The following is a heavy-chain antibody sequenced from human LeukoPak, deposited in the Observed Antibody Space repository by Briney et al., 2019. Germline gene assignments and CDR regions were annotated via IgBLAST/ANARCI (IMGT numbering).Heavy chain of an antibody. CDR3: ARETYDSSGSLDY. V-gene: IGHV3-21*01. CDR1: GFIFSSFV. J-gene: IGHJ4*02. CDR2: ISSSSSYI. Sequence: GGSLRLSCAASGFIFSSFVMNWVRQAPGKGLEWVSSISSSSSYIYYADSVKGQFTISRDNAKHSLYLQMNTLRAEDTALYYCARETYDSSGSLDYWGQGTLVTVSS. D-gene: IGHD3-22*01.